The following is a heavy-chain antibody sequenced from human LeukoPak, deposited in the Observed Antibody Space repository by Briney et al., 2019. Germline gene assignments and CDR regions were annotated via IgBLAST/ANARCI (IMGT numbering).Heavy chain of an antibody. CDR1: GFTFDDYA. CDR3: ARDKGGIGHYFDY. Sequence: PGGSLRLSCAASGFTFDDYAMHWVRQAPGKGLEWVSSISSSSSYIYYADSLKGRFTISRDNAKNSLYLQMNSLRAEDTAVYYCARDKGGIGHYFDYWGQGTLVTVSS. CDR2: ISSSSSYI. J-gene: IGHJ4*02. D-gene: IGHD3-16*01. V-gene: IGHV3-21*01.